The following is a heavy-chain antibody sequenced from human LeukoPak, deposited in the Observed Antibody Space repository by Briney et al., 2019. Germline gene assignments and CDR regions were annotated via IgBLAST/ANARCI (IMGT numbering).Heavy chain of an antibody. CDR1: GFTVSSSY. CDR3: ARDYEYGDYVGRNIDY. D-gene: IGHD4-17*01. CDR2: IYGGGST. J-gene: IGHJ4*02. V-gene: IGHV3-66*01. Sequence: TGGSLRLSCVASGFTVSSSYMTWVRQAPGKGLEWVSVIYGGGSTFYADSVKGRFTISRDNSKNTLYLQMNSLRAEDTAVYYCARDYEYGDYVGRNIDYWGQGTLVTVSS.